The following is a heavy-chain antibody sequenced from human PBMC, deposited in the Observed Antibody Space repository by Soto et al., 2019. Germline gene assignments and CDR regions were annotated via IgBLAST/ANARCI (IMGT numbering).Heavy chain of an antibody. D-gene: IGHD1-26*01. CDR2: IGPESGDT. V-gene: IGHV1-2*02. J-gene: IGHJ4*02. Sequence: ASVKVSCKASGYTFTGHYIHWVRQAPEQGPEWMGEIGPESGDTRYAQRFQGRVTMTRDMSITTVYMELNNLSPDDTAVYYCGRGRSGQIVVFYWGQGTLVTVSS. CDR3: GRGRSGQIVVFY. CDR1: GYTFTGHY.